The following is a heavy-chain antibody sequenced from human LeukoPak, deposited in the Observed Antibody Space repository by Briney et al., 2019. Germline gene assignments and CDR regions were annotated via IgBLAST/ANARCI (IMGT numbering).Heavy chain of an antibody. CDR1: GFTFSSYW. CDR3: ARAGEGCTNGVCYTLSYYYYYMDV. D-gene: IGHD2-8*01. CDR2: INSDGSST. Sequence: GGSLRLSCAASGFTFSSYWMHWVRQAPGKGLVWVSRINSDGSSTNYADSVKGRFTISRDNAKNTLYLQMSSLRAEDTAVYYCARAGEGCTNGVCYTLSYYYYYMDVWGKGTTVTV. J-gene: IGHJ6*03. V-gene: IGHV3-74*01.